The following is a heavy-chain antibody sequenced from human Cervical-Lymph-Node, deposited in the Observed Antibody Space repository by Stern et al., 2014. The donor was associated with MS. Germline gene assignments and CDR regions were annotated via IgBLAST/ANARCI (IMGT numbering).Heavy chain of an antibody. CDR3: ARTRTSRGWFDF. Sequence: QVTLKESGPALVKPTQTLTLTCTFSGFSLSDSGMCVSWIRQPPGKALEWLAFIAWDDDKYYSTSLKTRLTISKDTSKNQVVLRMTSMDPVDTATYYCARTRTSRGWFDFWGQGTLVTVSS. CDR2: IAWDDDK. CDR1: GFSLSDSGMC. J-gene: IGHJ5*01. D-gene: IGHD3-10*01. V-gene: IGHV2-70*01.